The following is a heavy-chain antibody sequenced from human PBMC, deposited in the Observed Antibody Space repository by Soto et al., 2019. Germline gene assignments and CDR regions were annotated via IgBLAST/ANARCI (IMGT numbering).Heavy chain of an antibody. CDR1: GGTFSNYA. CDR2: IIPIFGTV. D-gene: IGHD3-16*01. Sequence: QEQLVQSGAEVKKPGSSVKVSCRASGGTFSNYAISWVRQAPGRGLEWVGGIIPIFGTVVYAQNLQGRVTITADNSTMMGYMQWRRPRSDETAVDYCAQFGPLGEFLWFDPWGQGTPVTVSS. V-gene: IGHV1-69*06. CDR3: AQFGPLGEFLWFDP. J-gene: IGHJ5*02.